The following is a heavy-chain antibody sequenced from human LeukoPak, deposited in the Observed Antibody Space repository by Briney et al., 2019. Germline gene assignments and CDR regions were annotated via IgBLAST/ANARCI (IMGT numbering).Heavy chain of an antibody. CDR3: TRETTPYY. CDR2: IRSKAYGGTT. D-gene: IGHD4-17*01. Sequence: GGSLRLSCTGSGFTFGDYAMTWVRQAPGKGLEWVGFIRSKAYGGTTEYAASVKDRFTISRDDSKSIAYLQMNSLKTEDTAVYYCTRETTPYYWGQGTLVTVSS. CDR1: GFTFGDYA. V-gene: IGHV3-49*04. J-gene: IGHJ4*02.